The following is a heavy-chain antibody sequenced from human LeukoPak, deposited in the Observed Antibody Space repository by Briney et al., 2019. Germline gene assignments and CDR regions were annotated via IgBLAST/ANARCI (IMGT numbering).Heavy chain of an antibody. CDR1: GFSFSNYW. CDR2: ISSSSSYI. Sequence: GGSLRLSCAASGFSFSNYWMSWVRQAPGKGLEWVSSISSSSSYIYYADSVKGRFTISRDNAKNSLYLQMNSLRAEDTAVYYCARDQLGNVYFDYWGQGTLVTVSS. D-gene: IGHD1-1*01. CDR3: ARDQLGNVYFDY. V-gene: IGHV3-21*01. J-gene: IGHJ4*02.